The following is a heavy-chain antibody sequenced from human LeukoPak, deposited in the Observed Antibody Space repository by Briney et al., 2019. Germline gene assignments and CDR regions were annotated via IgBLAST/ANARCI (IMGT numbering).Heavy chain of an antibody. V-gene: IGHV4-39*07. CDR1: DGSISSSSYY. Sequence: SETLSLTCTVSDGSISSSSYYWGWIRQPPGKGLEWIGSIYYGSVFYSVSTYYNPSLKSRVTMSGDTSKNQFSLKLGSVTAAATAAYYCARLGYCSGGSCYYYYYMDVWGKGTTVTVSS. CDR2: IYYGSVFYSVST. D-gene: IGHD2-15*01. J-gene: IGHJ6*03. CDR3: ARLGYCSGGSCYYYYYMDV.